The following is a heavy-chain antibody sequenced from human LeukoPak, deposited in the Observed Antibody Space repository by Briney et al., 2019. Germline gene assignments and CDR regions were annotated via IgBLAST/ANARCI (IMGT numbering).Heavy chain of an antibody. J-gene: IGHJ4*02. D-gene: IGHD6-19*01. Sequence: KPGRSLRLSCAASGFTFSSYGMHWVRQAPGKGLEWVAVIWYDGSNKYYADSVKGRFTISRDNSKNTLYLQMNSLRAEDTAVYYCARDREQWLGQGLDFGYWGQGTLVTVSS. CDR3: ARDREQWLGQGLDFGY. CDR2: IWYDGSNK. V-gene: IGHV3-33*01. CDR1: GFTFSSYG.